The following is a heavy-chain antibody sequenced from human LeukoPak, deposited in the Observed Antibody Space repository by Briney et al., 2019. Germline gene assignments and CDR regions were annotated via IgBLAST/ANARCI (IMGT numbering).Heavy chain of an antibody. V-gene: IGHV4-4*07. J-gene: IGHJ6*03. Sequence: SETLSLTCTVSGGSISSYYWSWIRQPAGKGLEWIGRIYTSGSTNYNPSLKSRVTTSVDTSKNQFSLKLSSVTAADTAVYYCARVGDQDGYYYYYYMDVWGKGTTVTVSS. D-gene: IGHD4-17*01. CDR3: ARVGDQDGYYYYYYMDV. CDR2: IYTSGST. CDR1: GGSISSYY.